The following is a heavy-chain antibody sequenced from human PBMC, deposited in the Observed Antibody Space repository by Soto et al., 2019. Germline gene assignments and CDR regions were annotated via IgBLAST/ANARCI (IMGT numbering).Heavy chain of an antibody. CDR2: IYYSGST. J-gene: IGHJ6*02. D-gene: IGHD5-12*01. V-gene: IGHV4-59*01. Sequence: PSETLSLTCTVSGYSISSYYMTWIRQPPGKGLELIGYIYYSGSTRYNPSLKSRVTISVDMSKNQFSLKLSSVIAADTAVYYCARAYGGFDNGLDVWGQGTAVTVSS. CDR3: ARAYGGFDNGLDV. CDR1: GYSISSYY.